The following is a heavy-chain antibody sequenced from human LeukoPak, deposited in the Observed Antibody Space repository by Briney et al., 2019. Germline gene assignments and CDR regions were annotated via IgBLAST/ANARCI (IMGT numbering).Heavy chain of an antibody. D-gene: IGHD6-6*01. CDR2: IYTSGST. CDR1: GGSISSGSYY. CDR3: ARGRAARPQAFDI. V-gene: IGHV4-61*02. J-gene: IGHJ3*02. Sequence: SETLSLTCTVSGGSISSGSYYWSWIRQPAGKGLEWIGRIYTSGSTNYNPSLKSRVTISVDTSKNQFSLKLSSVTAADTAVYYCARGRAARPQAFDIWGQGTMVTVSS.